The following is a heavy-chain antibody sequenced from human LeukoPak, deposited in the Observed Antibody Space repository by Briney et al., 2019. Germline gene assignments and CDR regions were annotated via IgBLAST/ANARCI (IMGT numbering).Heavy chain of an antibody. V-gene: IGHV4-59*01. CDR2: IYYSGST. CDR3: ARAGRYYDSSGYYYPAFDY. Sequence: SETLSLTCTVSGGSISSYYWSWIRQPPGKGLEWIGYIYYSGSTNHNPSLKSRVTISVDTSKNQFSLKLSSVTAADTAVYYCARAGRYYDSSGYYYPAFDYWGQGTLVTVSS. CDR1: GGSISSYY. J-gene: IGHJ4*02. D-gene: IGHD3-22*01.